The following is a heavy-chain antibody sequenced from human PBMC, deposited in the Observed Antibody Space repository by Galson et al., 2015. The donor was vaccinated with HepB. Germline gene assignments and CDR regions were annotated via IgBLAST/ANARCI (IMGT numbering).Heavy chain of an antibody. CDR1: GFTFNSHW. J-gene: IGHJ6*02. CDR2: INSDGSST. CDR3: VRDGSGVVGHRYDTATGGMDV. D-gene: IGHD2-2*01. V-gene: IGHV3-74*01. Sequence: SLRLSCAASGFTFNSHWMHWVRQAPGKGLVWVARINSDGSSTSYGDSVKGRFTISRDNAKNTLQLELNSLRVEDTALYYCVRDGSGVVGHRYDTATGGMDVWGQGTTVTVSS.